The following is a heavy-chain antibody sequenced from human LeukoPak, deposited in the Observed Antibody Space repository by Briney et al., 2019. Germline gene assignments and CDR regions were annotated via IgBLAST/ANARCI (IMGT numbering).Heavy chain of an antibody. CDR3: ARAEVAGRLGIFDY. J-gene: IGHJ4*02. V-gene: IGHV3-21*01. D-gene: IGHD7-27*01. CDR1: GFTFSSYS. CDR2: ISSSSSYI. Sequence: PGGSLRLSCAASGFTFSSYSMNWVRQAPGKGLEWVSSISSSSSYIYYADSVKGRFTISRDNAKNSLYLQMNSLRAEDTAVYYCARAEVAGRLGIFDYWGQGTLITVSS.